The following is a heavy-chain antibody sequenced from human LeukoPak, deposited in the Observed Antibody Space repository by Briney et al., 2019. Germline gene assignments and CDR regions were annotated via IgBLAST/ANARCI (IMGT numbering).Heavy chain of an antibody. CDR2: VYYTGST. V-gene: IGHV4-59*01. CDR1: GASIKTYY. D-gene: IGHD5-24*01. J-gene: IGHJ4*02. CDR3: ARGRDGYSD. Sequence: PSETLSLTCTVSGASIKTYYWSWLRQPPGKGLEWIGYVYYTGSTDHNPSLDSRVTISLDMSKNQFSLRLTSVTAADTAVYYCARGRDGYSDWGQGTLVTVSS.